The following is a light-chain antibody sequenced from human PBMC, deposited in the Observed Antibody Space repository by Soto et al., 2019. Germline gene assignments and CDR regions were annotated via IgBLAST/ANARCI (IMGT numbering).Light chain of an antibody. CDR2: GAA. Sequence: DIPMAQSPTSLAASLGSRVTITCPVGQSILNYLSWYQLKPGKAPRLLMYGAASLQSGVPSRFSGSGSGTDFTLTISSLQPEDFATYYCQQTYTTPEITFGQGTRWRL. J-gene: IGKJ5*01. V-gene: IGKV1-39*01. CDR3: QQTYTTPEIT. CDR1: QSILNY.